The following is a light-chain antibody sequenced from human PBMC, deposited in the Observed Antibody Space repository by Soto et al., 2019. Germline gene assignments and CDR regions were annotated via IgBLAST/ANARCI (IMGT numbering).Light chain of an antibody. J-gene: IGKJ1*01. CDR3: QQRSNWWT. CDR1: QSVSSY. CDR2: DAS. V-gene: IGKV3-11*01. Sequence: EIVLTQSPATLSLSPGERATLSCRASQSVSSYLAWYQQKPGQAPRLLIYDASNRATGIPARFSGSGSGTDFTLTISRLEHDDFAFYYCQQRSNWWTFGQGTKVEIK.